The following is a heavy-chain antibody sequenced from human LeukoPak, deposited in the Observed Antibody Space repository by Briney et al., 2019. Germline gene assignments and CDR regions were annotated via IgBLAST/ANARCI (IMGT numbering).Heavy chain of an antibody. CDR3: ATLFSGPYQLLSADY. J-gene: IGHJ4*02. V-gene: IGHV1-24*01. CDR2: FDPEDGET. D-gene: IGHD2-2*01. CDR1: GYTLTELS. Sequence: ASVTVSCTVSGYTLTELSMHWVRQAPGKGLEWMGGFDPEDGETIYAQKFQGRVTMTEDTSTDTAYKELSSLRSEDTAMYYCATLFSGPYQLLSADYWGQGTLVTVSS.